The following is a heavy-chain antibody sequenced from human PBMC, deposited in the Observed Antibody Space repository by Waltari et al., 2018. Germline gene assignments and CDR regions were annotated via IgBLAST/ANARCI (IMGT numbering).Heavy chain of an antibody. J-gene: IGHJ3*02. CDR2: VQSRWST. CDR3: ARALWRVGTRGDFFDI. Sequence: QVQLRESGPGLVKSSETLSLTCSVSGDSLGTNSWSWIRQSPGKGLEWIGYVQSRWSTDYNPSFRGRVTMSADASKNQFSLTLKSLTAADTATYFCARALWRVGTRGDFFDIWGRGTTVTVS. V-gene: IGHV4-59*01. CDR1: GDSLGTNS. D-gene: IGHD1-7*01.